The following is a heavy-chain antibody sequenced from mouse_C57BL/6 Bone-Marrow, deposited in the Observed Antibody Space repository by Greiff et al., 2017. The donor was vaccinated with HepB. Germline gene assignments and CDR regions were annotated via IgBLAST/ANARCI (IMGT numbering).Heavy chain of an antibody. CDR1: GYTFTSYW. CDR2: IHPNSGST. J-gene: IGHJ4*01. Sequence: VQLQQPGAELVKPGASVKLSCKASGYTFTSYWMHWVKQRPGQGLEWIGMIHPNSGSTNYNEKFKSKATLTVDKSSSTAYMQLSSLTSEDSAVYYCARLGGSSYNYYAMDYCGQGTSVTVSS. D-gene: IGHD1-1*01. CDR3: ARLGGSSYNYYAMDY. V-gene: IGHV1-64*01.